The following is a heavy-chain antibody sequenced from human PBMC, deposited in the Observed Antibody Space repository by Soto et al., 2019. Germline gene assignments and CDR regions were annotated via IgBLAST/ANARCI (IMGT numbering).Heavy chain of an antibody. CDR1: VFSFISLS. CDR3: AKDQNDVTLFDS. CDR2: ISGRGVDT. Sequence: VVSLILSCSSSVFSFISLSISLVLQAPGKGLEWVSSISGRGVDTLYADSVKGRFTISRDNSRNTLYLQVNSLRAEDTAVYYSAKDQNDVTLFDSWGKGNLVIVSS. J-gene: IGHJ4*02. V-gene: IGHV3-23*01. D-gene: IGHD2-21*02.